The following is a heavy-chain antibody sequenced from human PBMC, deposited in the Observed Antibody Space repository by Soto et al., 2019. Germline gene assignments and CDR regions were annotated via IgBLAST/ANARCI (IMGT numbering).Heavy chain of an antibody. D-gene: IGHD1-20*01. Sequence: QVQLVQSGAEVKKPGASVKVSCKASGYTFTGHHMYWVRQAPGQGLEWMGWINPNNGDTKYAQKFQGRVTMTRETSISRVYREERRLRFDDTAAYYCAREREGITRMTEHWGQGTLVTVSS. CDR3: AREREGITRMTEH. CDR1: GYTFTGHH. V-gene: IGHV1-2*02. CDR2: INPNNGDT. J-gene: IGHJ1*01.